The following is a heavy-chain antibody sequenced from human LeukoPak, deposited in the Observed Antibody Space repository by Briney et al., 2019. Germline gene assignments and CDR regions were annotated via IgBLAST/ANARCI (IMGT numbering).Heavy chain of an antibody. D-gene: IGHD2-15*01. J-gene: IGHJ2*01. CDR1: GGSISSSNYY. CDR2: IFYTGST. V-gene: IGHV4-39*01. CDR3: ARRAAYVIYWYIDL. Sequence: SETLSLTCTVSGGSISSSNYYWGWIRQPPGKGLEWIGSIFYTGSTHYNPSLSTRVTVYVDTSNNQFSLKLKSVTAADTAVSYRARRAAYVIYWYIDLWGGGTLVTVSS.